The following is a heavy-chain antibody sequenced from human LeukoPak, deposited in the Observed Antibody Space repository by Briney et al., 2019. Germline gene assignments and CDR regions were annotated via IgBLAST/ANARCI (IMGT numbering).Heavy chain of an antibody. CDR1: GFTFSSYA. J-gene: IGHJ4*02. Sequence: GGSLRLSCAASGFTFSSYAMSWVRQAPGKGLEWVSAISGSGGSTYYADSVKGRFTISRDNSKNTLYLQMNSLRAEDTAVYYCAKVYYDSSGSYYFDYWGQGTLVTVPS. V-gene: IGHV3-23*01. CDR2: ISGSGGST. CDR3: AKVYYDSSGSYYFDY. D-gene: IGHD3-22*01.